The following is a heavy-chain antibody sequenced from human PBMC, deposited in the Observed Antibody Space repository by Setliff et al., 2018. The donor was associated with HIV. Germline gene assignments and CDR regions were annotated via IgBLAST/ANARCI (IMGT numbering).Heavy chain of an antibody. CDR1: GYTFTSYG. CDR2: ISAYNGNT. J-gene: IGHJ6*02. CDR3: AKDRTRSSWYFEGGYYYYGMDV. V-gene: IGHV1-18*01. D-gene: IGHD6-13*01. Sequence: ASVKVSCKASGYTFTSYGISWVRQAPGQGLEWMGWISAYNGNTNYAQKLQGRVTMTTDTSTSTAYMELRSLRSDDTAVYYCAKDRTRSSWYFEGGYYYYGMDVWGQGTTVTVSS.